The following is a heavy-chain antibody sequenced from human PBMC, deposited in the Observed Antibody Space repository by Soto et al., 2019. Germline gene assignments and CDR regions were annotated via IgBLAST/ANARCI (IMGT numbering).Heavy chain of an antibody. V-gene: IGHV4-30-4*01. CDR1: GGSISSSDYY. CDR2: ISYSGST. CDR3: ALALGPTTGLDY. J-gene: IGHJ4*02. D-gene: IGHD1-26*01. Sequence: TLSLTCAVSGGSISSSDYYWTWIRQPPVKGPECIGYISYSGSTNYNPSLKSRVTRSVDTSKNQFSLKLSSVNAADTAVYYCALALGPTTGLDYWGQGTLVTVSS.